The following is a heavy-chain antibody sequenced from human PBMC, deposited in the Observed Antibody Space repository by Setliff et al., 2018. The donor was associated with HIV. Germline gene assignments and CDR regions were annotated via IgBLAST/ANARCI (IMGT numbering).Heavy chain of an antibody. V-gene: IGHV4-59*08. CDR3: ARQVTVVGYFETAAGSFNY. J-gene: IGHJ4*02. CDR1: GGSISSHY. Sequence: NPSETLSLTCTVSGGSISSHYWSWIRQPPGKGLEWIGHIYTSGSTNYNPSLKSRVTMSVGTSKNQFSLKLSSVTAADTAVYYCARQVTVVGYFETAAGSFNYWGPGTLVTVSS. D-gene: IGHD2-21*01. CDR2: IYTSGST.